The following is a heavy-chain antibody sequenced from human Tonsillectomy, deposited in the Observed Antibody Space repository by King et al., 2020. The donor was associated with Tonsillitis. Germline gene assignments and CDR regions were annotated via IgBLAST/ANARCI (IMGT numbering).Heavy chain of an antibody. CDR3: ARDHLLSAWNWYFDL. J-gene: IGHJ2*01. CDR1: GFTFSSYS. V-gene: IGHV3-30-3*01. D-gene: IGHD5-12*01. CDR2: ISYDGSNK. Sequence: VQLVESGGGVVQPGRSLRLSCAASGFTFSSYSMHWVRQAPGKGLEWVAIISYDGSNKYYADSVRGRFTISRDNSKNTLYLQMNSLRAEDTAVYYCARDHLLSAWNWYFDLWGRGTLVTVSS.